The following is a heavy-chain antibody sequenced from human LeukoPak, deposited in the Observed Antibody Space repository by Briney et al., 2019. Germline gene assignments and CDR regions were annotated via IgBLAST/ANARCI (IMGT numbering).Heavy chain of an antibody. CDR3: ATHYYDSSGYDAFDI. CDR2: IIPIFGTA. D-gene: IGHD3-22*01. V-gene: IGHV1-69*05. J-gene: IGHJ3*02. Sequence: SVKVSCKASGGTFSSYAISWVQQAPGQGLEWMGGIIPIFGTANYAQKFQGRVTITTDESTSTAYMELSSLRSEDTAVYYCATHYYDSSGYDAFDIWGQGTMVTVSS. CDR1: GGTFSSYA.